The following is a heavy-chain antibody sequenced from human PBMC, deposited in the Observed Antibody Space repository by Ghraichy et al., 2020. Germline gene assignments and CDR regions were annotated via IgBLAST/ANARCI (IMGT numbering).Heavy chain of an antibody. J-gene: IGHJ4*02. V-gene: IGHV4-39*01. CDR1: GGSISSSSYY. CDR3: ARHSLGSSGWYHDY. CDR2: IYYSGSA. Sequence: SETLSLTCTVSGGSISSSSYYWGWVRQPPGKGLEWIGSIYYSGSAYYNPSLKSRVTISVDTSKNQFSLKVNSVTATDTAVYYCARHSLGSSGWYHDYWGQGTLVTVSS. D-gene: IGHD6-19*01.